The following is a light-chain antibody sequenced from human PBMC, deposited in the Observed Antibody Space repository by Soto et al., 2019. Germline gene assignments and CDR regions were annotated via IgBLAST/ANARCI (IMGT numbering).Light chain of an antibody. V-gene: IGKV1-5*01. Sequence: DTQMTQSPSTLSGSIGDRVTITCRASRSISNWVARYQQKPGKAPKLLISDASDLERGVPSRFSGTGSGTEFTLTISSLQPDDFATYYCQQYDSYSPLTFXGGTKADIK. CDR2: DAS. J-gene: IGKJ4*01. CDR3: QQYDSYSPLT. CDR1: RSISNW.